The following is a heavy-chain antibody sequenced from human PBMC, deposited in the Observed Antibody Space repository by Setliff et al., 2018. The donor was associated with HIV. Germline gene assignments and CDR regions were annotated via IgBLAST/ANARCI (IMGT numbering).Heavy chain of an antibody. CDR1: GDSIISGDYY. J-gene: IGHJ5*02. D-gene: IGHD2-15*01. CDR2: IHYKGNI. CDR3: ARFTVVVFGAGEPSWFDP. Sequence: TLSLTCTVSGDSIISGDYYWSWIRQSPGKGLEWIGHIHYKGNIDYNASLKSRLAISSDTYKNQFSLNLSSVIAADTAIYFCARFTVVVFGAGEPSWFDPWGQGILVTVSS. V-gene: IGHV4-30-4*08.